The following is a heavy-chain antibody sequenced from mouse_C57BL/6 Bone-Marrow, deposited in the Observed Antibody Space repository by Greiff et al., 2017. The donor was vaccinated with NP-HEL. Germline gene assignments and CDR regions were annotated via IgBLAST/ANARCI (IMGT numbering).Heavy chain of an antibody. CDR3: ARLGGASMDY. V-gene: IGHV1-19*01. CDR2: INPYNGGT. Sequence: VQLKQSGPVLVKPGASVKMSCKASGYTFTDYYMNWVKQSHGKSLEWIGVINPYNGGTSYNQKFKGKATLTVDKSSSTAYMELNSLTSEDSAVYYCARLGGASMDYWGQGTSVTVSS. J-gene: IGHJ4*01. CDR1: GYTFTDYY.